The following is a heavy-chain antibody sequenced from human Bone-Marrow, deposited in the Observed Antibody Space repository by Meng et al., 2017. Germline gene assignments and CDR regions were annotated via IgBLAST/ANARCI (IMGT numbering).Heavy chain of an antibody. J-gene: IGHJ4*02. V-gene: IGHV4-34*01. CDR3: ARDNTMIGSFDY. Sequence: QVQLQQGGAGLLEPSETLSLTCAVYGGSFSGYYWSWICQPPGKGLEWIGEINHSGSTNYNPSLKSRVTISVDTSKNQFSLKLSSVTAADTAVYYCARDNTMIGSFDYWGQGTLVTVSS. D-gene: IGHD3-22*01. CDR2: INHSGST. CDR1: GGSFSGYY.